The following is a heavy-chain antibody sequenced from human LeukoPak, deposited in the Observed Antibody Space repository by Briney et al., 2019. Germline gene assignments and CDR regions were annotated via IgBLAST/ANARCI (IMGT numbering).Heavy chain of an antibody. D-gene: IGHD3-10*01. V-gene: IGHV3-11*04. CDR1: GFALSDYY. J-gene: IGHJ4*02. Sequence: GGSLRLSCEASGFALSDYYMIWVRQGPGEGLEWVSYISGFGDIISYPDSVKGRFTISRDNARNALYLQMNSLRAEDTAVYYCARDLSNGGFDYWGQGTLVTVSS. CDR3: ARDLSNGGFDY. CDR2: ISGFGDII.